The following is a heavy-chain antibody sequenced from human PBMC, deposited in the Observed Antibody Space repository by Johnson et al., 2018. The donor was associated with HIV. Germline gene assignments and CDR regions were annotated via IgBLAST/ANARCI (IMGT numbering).Heavy chain of an antibody. D-gene: IGHD1-26*01. CDR3: AKDRGEWELRMDAFDI. V-gene: IGHV3-30*02. CDR2: IRHDGSTK. J-gene: IGHJ3*02. Sequence: QVQLVESGGGVVQPGGSRRLSCAAFGFTFSNYGMHWVRLAPGKGLEWVAFIRHDGSTKNYADSVKGRFTISRDNSKNMLYLQMTSLRAEDTAVYFCAKDRGEWELRMDAFDIWGQGTMVTVSS. CDR1: GFTFSNYG.